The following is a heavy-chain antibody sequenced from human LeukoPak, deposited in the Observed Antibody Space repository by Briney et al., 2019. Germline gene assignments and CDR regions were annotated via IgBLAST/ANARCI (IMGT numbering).Heavy chain of an antibody. CDR1: GYGFTTFW. CDR2: IVPSDSDT. J-gene: IGHJ3*02. Sequence: GESLRISCKGSGYGFTTFWTSRVRHQPAKGLEWRGMIVPSDSDTNYSPSSQGHVTVSSDTSDSTAFLQWSSLKAADAAMYYCARHGRGSRSPNAFDIWGQGTMVTVSS. V-gene: IGHV5-10-1*01. CDR3: ARHGRGSRSPNAFDI. D-gene: IGHD3-10*01.